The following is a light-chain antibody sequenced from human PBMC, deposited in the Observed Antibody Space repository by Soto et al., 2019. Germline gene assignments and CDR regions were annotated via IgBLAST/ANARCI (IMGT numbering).Light chain of an antibody. Sequence: EIVLTQSPGTLSLSPGERATLSCRASQSVSSTYLAWYQQNPGQAPRLLIYGASSRATGIPDRFTGSGSGTDFTLTIIRLEPEDFAVYFCQQYGSPSYTFGQGTELEIK. CDR1: QSVSSTY. J-gene: IGKJ2*01. CDR3: QQYGSPSYT. CDR2: GAS. V-gene: IGKV3-20*01.